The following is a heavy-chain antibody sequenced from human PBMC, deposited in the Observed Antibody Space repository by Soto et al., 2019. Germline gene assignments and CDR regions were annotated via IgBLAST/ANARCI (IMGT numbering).Heavy chain of an antibody. CDR3: ARVLYYSSGYYRRPNNLFHP. D-gene: IGHD3-22*01. J-gene: IGHJ5*02. V-gene: IGHV4-30-4*02. Sequence: PSETLSLTCTVSGGSISSGDYYWSGIRQPPGKGLEWIGYIYYSGSTYYNPSLKSRVTISEDTSKNQFSLKLSSVTAADTAVYNCARVLYYSSGYYRRPNNLFHPRGQGTLVTVSS. CDR2: IYYSGST. CDR1: GGSISSGDYY.